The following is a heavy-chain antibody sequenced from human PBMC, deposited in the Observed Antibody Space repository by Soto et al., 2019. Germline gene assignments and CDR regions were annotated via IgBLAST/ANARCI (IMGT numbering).Heavy chain of an antibody. CDR1: GFSLTTSGVG. D-gene: IGHD3-3*01. V-gene: IGHV2-5*02. J-gene: IGHJ4*02. CDR3: AHRVLRTVFGLVTTTAIYFDF. Sequence: QITLNESGPTVVRPTEPLTLTCRFSGFSLTTSGVGVGWIRQSPGKAPEWLALIYWDDDKRYSASLKSRLTITKDTSKNQVVLTLSDLDPTDTATYYCAHRVLRTVFGLVTTTAIYFDFWGQGTPVAVSS. CDR2: IYWDDDK.